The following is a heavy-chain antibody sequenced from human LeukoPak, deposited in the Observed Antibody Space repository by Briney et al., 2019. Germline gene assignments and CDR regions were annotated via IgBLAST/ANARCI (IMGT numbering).Heavy chain of an antibody. D-gene: IGHD5-12*01. Sequence: ASVKVSCKVSGYTLTELSMHWVRQAPGKGLEWMGGFDPEDGETIYAQKFQGRVTMTEDTSTDTAYMELSSLRSEDTAVYYCATGHDHSGYEYNWFDPWGQGTLVTVSS. V-gene: IGHV1-24*01. CDR1: GYTLTELS. CDR3: ATGHDHSGYEYNWFDP. CDR2: FDPEDGET. J-gene: IGHJ5*02.